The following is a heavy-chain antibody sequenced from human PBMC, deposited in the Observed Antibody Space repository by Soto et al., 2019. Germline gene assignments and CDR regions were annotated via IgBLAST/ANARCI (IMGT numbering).Heavy chain of an antibody. CDR2: ISYDGTNK. V-gene: IGHV3-30-3*01. CDR1: GFPFSNYA. D-gene: IGHD4-17*01. Sequence: PGGSLRLSCAASGFPFSNYAMHWVRQAPGKGLEWVTLISYDGTNKYYADSVKGRLTISRDNSKNTLYLQMNSLRPEDTAVHYCARDLTTVTVNYWGLATLVTASS. J-gene: IGHJ4*02. CDR3: ARDLTTVTVNY.